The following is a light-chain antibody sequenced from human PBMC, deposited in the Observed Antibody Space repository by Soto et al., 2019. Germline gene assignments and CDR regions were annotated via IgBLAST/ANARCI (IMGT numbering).Light chain of an antibody. Sequence: QAVLAQPASVSGSPGQSITISCTGTSSDSGSYNHISWYQQYPDKGPKLIIYGVTNRPSGVSNRFSGSKSGYTASLTISGLQAEDEADYYCCSYTTTTTYVFGTGTKLTVL. CDR2: GVT. CDR3: CSYTTTTTYV. CDR1: SSDSGSYNH. V-gene: IGLV2-14*03. J-gene: IGLJ1*01.